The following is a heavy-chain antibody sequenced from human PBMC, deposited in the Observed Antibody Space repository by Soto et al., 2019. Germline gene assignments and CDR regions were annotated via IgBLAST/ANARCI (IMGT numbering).Heavy chain of an antibody. J-gene: IGHJ4*02. CDR3: AREAEDLTSNFDY. V-gene: IGHV3-21*06. CDR1: GFTFTRYS. Sequence: PGGSLRLSCAASGFTFTRYSMNWVRQAPGKGLEWVSSISSTTNYIYYGDSMKGRFTISRDNAKNSLYLEMNSLRAEDTAVYYCAREAEDLTSNFDYWGQGTLVTVSS. CDR2: ISSTTNYI.